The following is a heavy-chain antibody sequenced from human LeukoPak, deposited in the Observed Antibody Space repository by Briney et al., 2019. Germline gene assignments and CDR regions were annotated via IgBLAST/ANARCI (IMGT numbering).Heavy chain of an antibody. V-gene: IGHV3-23*01. CDR3: AKDITPNAVTKGHWYFDL. Sequence: PGGSLRLSCAASGFTFSSYAMSWVRQAPGKGLEWVSAISGSGGSTYYADSVKGRFTISRDNSKNTLYLQMNSLRAEDTAVYYCAKDITPNAVTKGHWYFDLWGRGTLVTVSS. CDR1: GFTFSSYA. CDR2: ISGSGGST. D-gene: IGHD4-17*01. J-gene: IGHJ2*01.